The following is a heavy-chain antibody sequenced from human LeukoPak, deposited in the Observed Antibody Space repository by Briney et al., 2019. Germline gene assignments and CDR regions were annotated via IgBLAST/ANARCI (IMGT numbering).Heavy chain of an antibody. CDR1: GGTFSSYA. CDR2: IIPIFGTA. CDR3: ARGGATATYFWGYLDY. V-gene: IGHV1-69*05. Sequence: SVKVSCKASGGTFSSYAISWVRQAPGQGLEWMGGIIPIFGTANYAQKFQGRVTITTDESTSTAYMELSSLRSENTAVYYCARGGATATYFWGYLDYWGQGTLVTVSS. J-gene: IGHJ4*02. D-gene: IGHD3-16*01.